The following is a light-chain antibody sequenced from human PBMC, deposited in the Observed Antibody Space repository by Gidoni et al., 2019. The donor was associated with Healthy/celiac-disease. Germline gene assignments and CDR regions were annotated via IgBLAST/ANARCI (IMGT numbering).Light chain of an antibody. CDR3: QQYDNLPWT. CDR2: DAT. J-gene: IGKJ1*01. V-gene: IGKV1-33*01. Sequence: DIQMTPSPSSLSASVGDRVTITCQASQDSSNYLNWYQQKPGKAPKLLIYDATSLETGVPARFSGGGSGTDFTLTISSLQPEDFATYFCQQYDNLPWTFGQGTRVDI. CDR1: QDSSNY.